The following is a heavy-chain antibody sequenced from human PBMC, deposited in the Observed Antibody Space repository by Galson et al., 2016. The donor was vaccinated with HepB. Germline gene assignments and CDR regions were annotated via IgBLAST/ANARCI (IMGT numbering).Heavy chain of an antibody. Sequence: SLRLSCAASGFTVSNHYMSWVRQAPGKGLEWVSVIYSGGSTSYADSVKGRFTISRDHFKNTLYLQMNSLRAEDTAVYFCTCGRSPGAYWGQGTLVTVSS. CDR2: IYSGGST. CDR3: TCGRSPGAY. J-gene: IGHJ4*02. V-gene: IGHV3-53*01. D-gene: IGHD3-16*02. CDR1: GFTVSNHY.